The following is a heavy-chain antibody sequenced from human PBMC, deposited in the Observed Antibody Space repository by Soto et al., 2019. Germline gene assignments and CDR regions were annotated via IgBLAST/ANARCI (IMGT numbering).Heavy chain of an antibody. J-gene: IGHJ6*02. V-gene: IGHV1-69*13. CDR2: IIPIFGTA. CDR3: AICDVPPDLTGYYVLERDYGMDV. CDR1: GGTFSSYA. Sequence: GASVKVSCKASGGTFSSYAISWVRQAPGQGLEWMGGIIPIFGTANYAQKFQGRVTITADESTSTAYMELSSLRSEDTAVYYCAICDVPPDLTGYYVLERDYGMDVWGQGTTVTVSS. D-gene: IGHD3-9*01.